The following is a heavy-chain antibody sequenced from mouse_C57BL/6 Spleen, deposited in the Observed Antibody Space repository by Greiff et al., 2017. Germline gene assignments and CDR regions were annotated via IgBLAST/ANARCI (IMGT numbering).Heavy chain of an antibody. CDR3: ARFEGAGTLYYFDY. V-gene: IGHV1-55*01. CDR1: GYTFTSYW. J-gene: IGHJ2*01. CDR2: IYPGSGST. Sequence: QVQLQQPGAELVKPGASVKMSCKASGYTFTSYWITWVKQRPGQGLEWIGDIYPGSGSTNYNEKFKSKATLTVDTSASTAYMQLSSLTSEDSAVYYCARFEGAGTLYYFDYWGQGTTLTVSS. D-gene: IGHD4-1*01.